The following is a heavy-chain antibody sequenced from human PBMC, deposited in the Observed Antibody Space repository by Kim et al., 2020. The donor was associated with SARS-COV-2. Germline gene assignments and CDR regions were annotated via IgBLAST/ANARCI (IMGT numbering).Heavy chain of an antibody. J-gene: IGHJ4*02. V-gene: IGHV3-30*18. CDR3: AKDHFPSSIVVVPAAPGY. D-gene: IGHD2-2*01. Sequence: GGSLRLSCAASGFTFSSYGMHWVRQALGKGLEWVAVISYDGSNKYYADSVKGRFTISRDNSKNTLYLQMNSLRAEDTAVYYCAKDHFPSSIVVVPAAPGYWGQGTLVTVSS. CDR1: GFTFSSYG. CDR2: ISYDGSNK.